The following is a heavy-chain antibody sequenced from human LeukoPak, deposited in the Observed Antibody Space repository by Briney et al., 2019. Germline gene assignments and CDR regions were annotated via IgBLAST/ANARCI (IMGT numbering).Heavy chain of an antibody. V-gene: IGHV4-59*01. CDR2: IYYSGST. CDR3: ASVKGIAAAGSYFDY. CDR1: GGSISSYY. D-gene: IGHD6-13*01. Sequence: PSETLSLTCTVSGGSISSYYWGWIRQPPGKGLEWIGYIYYSGSTNYNPSLKSRVTISVDTSTNQFSLKLSSVTAADTAVYYCASVKGIAAAGSYFDYWGQGTLVTVSS. J-gene: IGHJ4*02.